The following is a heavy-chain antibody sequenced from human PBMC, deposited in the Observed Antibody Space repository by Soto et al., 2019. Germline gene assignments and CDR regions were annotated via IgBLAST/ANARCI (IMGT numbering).Heavy chain of an antibody. CDR2: ISSSSSTI. V-gene: IGHV3-48*02. CDR3: ARDRYRYCSSTSCSIWFDL. CDR1: GFTFSNYN. Sequence: GGSLRLSCAASGFTFSNYNMNWVRQAPGKGLEWVSYISSSSSTIYYADSVKGRFTISRDNAKNSLYLQMNSLRDEDTAVYYCARDRYRYCSSTSCSIWFDLWGQGTLVTVSS. J-gene: IGHJ5*02. D-gene: IGHD2-2*01.